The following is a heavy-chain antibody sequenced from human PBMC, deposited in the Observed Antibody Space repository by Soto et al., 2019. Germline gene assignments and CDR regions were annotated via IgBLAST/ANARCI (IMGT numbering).Heavy chain of an antibody. D-gene: IGHD3-10*01. V-gene: IGHV3-72*01. CDR3: VRVRGGGTYHFDY. J-gene: IGHJ4*02. Sequence: PGGSLRLSCAASGFTFSDHYMDWVRQAPGKGLEWVGRTRNKARSYTTEYAASVKGRFTISRDDSKNSLYLKMNSLKTDDTAVYYCVRVRGGGTYHFDYWGQGTLVTVSS. CDR2: TRNKARSYTT. CDR1: GFTFSDHY.